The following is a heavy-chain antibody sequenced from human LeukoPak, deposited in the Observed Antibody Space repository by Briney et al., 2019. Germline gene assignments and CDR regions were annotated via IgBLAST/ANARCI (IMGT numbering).Heavy chain of an antibody. CDR2: ISSSSSYI. D-gene: IGHD3-10*01. Sequence: GGSLRLSCAASGFTFSSHSMNWVRQAPGKGLELVSSISSSSSYIYYADSVKGRFTISRDNAKNSLYLQMNSLRAEDTAVYYCARGTYGSGSYVMDVWGKGTTVTVSS. J-gene: IGHJ6*04. CDR3: ARGTYGSGSYVMDV. V-gene: IGHV3-21*01. CDR1: GFTFSSHS.